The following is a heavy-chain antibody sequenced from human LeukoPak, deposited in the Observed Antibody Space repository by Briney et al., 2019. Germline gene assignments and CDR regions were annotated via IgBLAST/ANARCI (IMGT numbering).Heavy chain of an antibody. CDR2: IKQDGSEK. CDR1: GFTLSTYY. D-gene: IGHD6-19*01. CDR3: ARGARNSGWSPDY. Sequence: GGSLRLSCAASGFTLSTYYMTWVRQAPGKGLEWVANIKQDGSEKYYVDSVKGRFTISRDNAKNFLYLQMSSLRTEDTAVYYCARGARNSGWSPDYWGQGTLVTVSS. V-gene: IGHV3-7*01. J-gene: IGHJ4*02.